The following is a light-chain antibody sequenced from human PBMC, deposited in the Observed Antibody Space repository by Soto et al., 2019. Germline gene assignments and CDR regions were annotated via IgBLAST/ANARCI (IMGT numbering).Light chain of an antibody. J-gene: IGKJ5*01. V-gene: IGKV3-15*01. CDR1: ESVSSD. Sequence: IVMRQSPATLSVSPGERATLSCRASESVSSDLALYQQKPGQAPRLLIYGASTRATGIPARFSGSGSGTESTLTISSLQSEDFAVYYCQQYNNWPPITFGQGTRLEIK. CDR2: GAS. CDR3: QQYNNWPPIT.